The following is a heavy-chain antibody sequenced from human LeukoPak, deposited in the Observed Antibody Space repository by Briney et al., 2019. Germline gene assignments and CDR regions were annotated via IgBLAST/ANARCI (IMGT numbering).Heavy chain of an antibody. V-gene: IGHV3-33*01. CDR1: GFTFRSYG. Sequence: GGSLRLSCAASGFTFRSYGMHWVRQAPGKGLEWVAVIRHDGRNQYNVAFVKGRFTISRDHSKKTMYLQMSSLRAEDTAVYYCARDRFKEQKVRYFDHWGQGTLVTVSS. CDR2: IRHDGRNQ. D-gene: IGHD6-13*01. J-gene: IGHJ4*02. CDR3: ARDRFKEQKVRYFDH.